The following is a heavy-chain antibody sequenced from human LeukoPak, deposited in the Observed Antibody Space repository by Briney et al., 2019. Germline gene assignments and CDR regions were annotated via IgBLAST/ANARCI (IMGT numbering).Heavy chain of an antibody. CDR1: GFTFSSYA. V-gene: IGHV3-23*01. CDR2: ISGSGGST. J-gene: IGHJ4*02. CDR3: AKDRSRRSSGSFDY. D-gene: IGHD6-19*01. Sequence: GGSLRLSCAASGFTFSSYAMSWVRQAPGKGLEWVSAISGSGGSTYYADSVKGRFTISRDNSKNTPYLQMNSLRAEDTAVYYCAKDRSRRSSGSFDYLGQGTLVTVSS.